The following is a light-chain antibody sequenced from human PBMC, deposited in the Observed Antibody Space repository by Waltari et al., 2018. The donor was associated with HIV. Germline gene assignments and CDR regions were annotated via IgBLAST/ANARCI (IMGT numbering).Light chain of an antibody. CDR1: SSDVGGYNY. J-gene: IGLJ2*01. CDR3: SSYTSSSTI. V-gene: IGLV2-14*03. Sequence: QSALTQPASVSGSPGQSITISCTGTSSDVGGYNYVSWYQQHPGKAPKLMIYDVTNRPSVVSNRFSGSKSGNTASLTISGLQAEDEAHYYCSSYTSSSTIFGGGTKLTVL. CDR2: DVT.